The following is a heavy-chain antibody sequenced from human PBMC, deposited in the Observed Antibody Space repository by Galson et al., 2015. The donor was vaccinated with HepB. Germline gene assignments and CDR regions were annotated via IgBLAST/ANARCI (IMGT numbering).Heavy chain of an antibody. CDR2: IKSKTDGGTT. V-gene: IGHV3-15*01. CDR1: GFTFSNAW. J-gene: IGHJ4*02. CDR3: AKGLPSQLDNYFDY. D-gene: IGHD2-21*02. Sequence: SLRLSCAASGFTFSNAWMSWVRQAPGKGLEWVGRIKSKTDGGTTDYAAPVKGRFTISRDDSKNTLYLQMNSLKTEDTAVYYCAKGLPSQLDNYFDYWGQGTLVTVSS.